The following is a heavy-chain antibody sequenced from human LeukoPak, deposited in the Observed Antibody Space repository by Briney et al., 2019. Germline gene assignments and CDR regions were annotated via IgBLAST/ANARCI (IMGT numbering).Heavy chain of an antibody. V-gene: IGHV3-23*01. CDR3: AKGHCSGGYCYLDY. CDR2: ISGSGDTT. D-gene: IGHD2-15*01. Sequence: GGSLRLSCIVSSFTFKTFAMSWVRQAPGKGLEWVAGISGSGDTTYYAESVKGRFTISRDNSKNMLYLQMNSLRAEDTAVYYCAKGHCSGGYCYLDYWGQGTLVTVSS. CDR1: SFTFKTFA. J-gene: IGHJ4*02.